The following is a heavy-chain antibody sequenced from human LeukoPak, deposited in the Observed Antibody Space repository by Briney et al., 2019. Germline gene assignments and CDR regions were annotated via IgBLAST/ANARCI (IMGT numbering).Heavy chain of an antibody. V-gene: IGHV3-30-3*01. J-gene: IGHJ4*02. CDR3: ARDNRFSY. CDR1: GFTFSSYA. Sequence: GGSLRLSCAASGFTFSSYAMHWVRQAPGKGLEWVAVISYDGSNKYYADSVKGRFTISRDNSKNTLYLQMNSLRAEDTAVYYCARDNRFSYWGRGTLVTVSS. CDR2: ISYDGSNK.